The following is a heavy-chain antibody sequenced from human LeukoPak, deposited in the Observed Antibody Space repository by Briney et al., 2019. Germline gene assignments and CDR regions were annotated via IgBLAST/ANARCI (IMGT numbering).Heavy chain of an antibody. Sequence: PGASVKVSCKTPGYTFATYFMHWVRQAPGQRLESMGYIKPNSGVTNYAQKFRGRVTMTWDTSISKAYIELSGLTSDDTAIYYCARPTYCGSNCYFNFDYWGQGTLVTVSS. J-gene: IGHJ4*02. CDR1: GYTFATYF. CDR3: ARPTYCGSNCYFNFDY. D-gene: IGHD2-21*02. CDR2: IKPNSGVT. V-gene: IGHV1-2*02.